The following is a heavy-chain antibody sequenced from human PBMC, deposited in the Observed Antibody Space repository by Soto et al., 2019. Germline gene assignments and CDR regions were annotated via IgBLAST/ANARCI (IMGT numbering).Heavy chain of an antibody. CDR1: GFTFSTYS. V-gene: IGHV3-21*01. D-gene: IGHD1-26*01. CDR2: ISSSSSFI. Sequence: EVQLVESGGGPVKPGGSLRLSCAASGFTFSTYSMNWVRQAPGKGLEWVSAISSSSSFIYHADSVKGRFTISRDDANNSLYLPMNSLRAEDTAVYYWARDRWESGIPEGDCWGQGTLVTVSS. J-gene: IGHJ4*02. CDR3: ARDRWESGIPEGDC.